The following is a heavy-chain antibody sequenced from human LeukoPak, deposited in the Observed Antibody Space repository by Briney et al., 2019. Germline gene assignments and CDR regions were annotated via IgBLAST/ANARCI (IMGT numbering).Heavy chain of an antibody. Sequence: GGSLRLSCAASGFTFSNYWMSWVRQAPGKGLEWVANIKRDGSESYCVDSVKGRFTISRDNAKNSVYLQMNSLRVEDTAVYYCARDFAAAVGWGQGTLVTVSS. D-gene: IGHD6-13*01. CDR3: ARDFAAAVG. V-gene: IGHV3-7*01. J-gene: IGHJ4*02. CDR2: IKRDGSES. CDR1: GFTFSNYW.